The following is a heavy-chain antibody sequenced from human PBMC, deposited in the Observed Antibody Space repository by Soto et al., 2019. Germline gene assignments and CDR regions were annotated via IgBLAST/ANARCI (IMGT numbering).Heavy chain of an antibody. J-gene: IGHJ4*02. V-gene: IGHV1-8*01. CDR1: GYTFTSYD. D-gene: IGHD5-18*01. CDR3: ARGVFHSYGSEGYFDY. Sequence: QVQLVQSGAEVKKPGASVKVSCKASGYTFTSYDINWVRQATGQGLEWMGWMNPNSGNTGYAQKFQGRVTMTRNTSISTAYMELSSLRSEDTAVYYCARGVFHSYGSEGYFDYWGQGTLVTVSS. CDR2: MNPNSGNT.